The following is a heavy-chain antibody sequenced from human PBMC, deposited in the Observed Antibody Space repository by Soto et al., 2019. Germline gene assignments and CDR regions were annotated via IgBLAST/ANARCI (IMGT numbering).Heavy chain of an antibody. Sequence: GGSLRLSCAASGFTFSSSGMGWVRQAPGKGLEWVSAITGGGGSTYYADSVKGRFTISRDNSKNTLYLQMNSLRAEDTAVYYCAKAQGYFDCWGQGSLVTGSS. V-gene: IGHV3-23*01. CDR2: ITGGGGST. CDR3: AKAQGYFDC. J-gene: IGHJ4*02. CDR1: GFTFSSSG.